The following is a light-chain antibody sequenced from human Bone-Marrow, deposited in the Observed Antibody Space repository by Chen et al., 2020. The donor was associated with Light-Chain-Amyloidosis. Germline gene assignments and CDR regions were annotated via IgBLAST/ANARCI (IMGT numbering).Light chain of an antibody. CDR3: QKYDNVPPT. Sequence: DSQMTQSPSSLSASVGDRVTITCRASQGIYNYLAWYQQKPGKVPKLLIYAASTLQSGVPSRFSGSGSGTDFTLTISSLQPEDGATYYCQKYDNVPPTFGRGTKVEIK. V-gene: IGKV1-27*01. J-gene: IGKJ1*01. CDR2: AAS. CDR1: QGIYNY.